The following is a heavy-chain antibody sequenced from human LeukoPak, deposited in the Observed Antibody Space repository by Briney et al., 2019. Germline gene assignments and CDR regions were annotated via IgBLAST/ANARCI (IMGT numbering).Heavy chain of an antibody. J-gene: IGHJ4*02. V-gene: IGHV3-30-3*01. CDR1: GFTFTNYA. Sequence: GSLRLSCAASGFTFTNYALHWVRQALGKGLEWVAVISYDGTNKYYADSVKGRFTISRDNSKNTLSLQMTSLRAEDTALYYCARGFVLGAAKNYFDYWGQGALVTVSS. CDR2: ISYDGTNK. D-gene: IGHD2-21*02. CDR3: ARGFVLGAAKNYFDY.